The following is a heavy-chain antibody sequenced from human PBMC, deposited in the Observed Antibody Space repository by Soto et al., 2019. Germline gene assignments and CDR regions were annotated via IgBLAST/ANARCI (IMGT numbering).Heavy chain of an antibody. J-gene: IGHJ6*02. V-gene: IGHV5-51*01. CDR3: ARHLAVAARYGMDV. CDR2: IYPGDSDT. Sequence: GESLKISCSGSGDTFNTYWIGWVRQMPGKGLEWMGIIYPGDSDTRYSPSFQGQVTISADKSISTAYLQWSSLKASDTAMYYCARHLAVAARYGMDVWGQGTTVTVSS. D-gene: IGHD6-19*01. CDR1: GDTFNTYW.